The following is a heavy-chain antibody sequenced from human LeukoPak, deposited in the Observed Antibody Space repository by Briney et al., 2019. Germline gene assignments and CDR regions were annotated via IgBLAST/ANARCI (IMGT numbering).Heavy chain of an antibody. J-gene: IGHJ3*02. CDR1: GFTFDDYA. V-gene: IGHV3-9*03. CDR2: ISWNSGSI. CDR3: AKALAGGDAFDI. D-gene: IGHD6-25*01. Sequence: GRSLRLSCAASGFTFDDYAMHWVRQAPGKGLEGVSGISWNSGSIGYADSVKGRFTISRDNAKNSLYLQMNSLRAEDMALYYCAKALAGGDAFDIWGQGTMVTVSS.